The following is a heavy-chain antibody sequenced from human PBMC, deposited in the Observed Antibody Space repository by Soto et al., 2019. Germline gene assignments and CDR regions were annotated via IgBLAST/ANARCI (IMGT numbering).Heavy chain of an antibody. CDR2: LSGTGGST. Sequence: DVQLLESGGGLVQPGGSLRLSCAASGFTFSSFAMSWVRQAPGKGLEWVSSLSGTGGSTYYADSVKGRFTVSRDNSKNTVYLQMSSLRAEDTAVYYCAKGQFNFYYDSSGYYWGFDYWGQGTQVTVSS. D-gene: IGHD3-22*01. CDR1: GFTFSSFA. CDR3: AKGQFNFYYDSSGYYWGFDY. V-gene: IGHV3-23*01. J-gene: IGHJ4*02.